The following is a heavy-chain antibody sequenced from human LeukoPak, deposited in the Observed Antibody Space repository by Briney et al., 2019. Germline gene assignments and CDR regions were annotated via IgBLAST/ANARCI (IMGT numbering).Heavy chain of an antibody. V-gene: IGHV1-18*01. D-gene: IGHD6-6*01. CDR2: ISAYNGNT. J-gene: IGHJ4*02. Sequence: ASVKVSCKASGYTFTSYGISWVRQAPGQGLEWMGWISAYNGNTNYAQKLQGRVTMATDTSTSTAYMELRSLRSDDTAVYYCARDPGSAASPDYPPHFDYWGQGTLVTVSS. CDR1: GYTFTSYG. CDR3: ARDPGSAASPDYPPHFDY.